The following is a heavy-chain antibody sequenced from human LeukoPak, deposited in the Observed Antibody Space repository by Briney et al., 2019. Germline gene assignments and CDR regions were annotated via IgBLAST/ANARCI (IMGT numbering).Heavy chain of an antibody. CDR1: GGSIGTYY. Sequence: PSETLSLTCTVSGGSIGTYYWTCIRQPPGKGLEWIGNIYSRGSSDYNPSLKSRVTISVDTSKNQFSLKLSSVTAADTAVYYCARLAYNWNLDYWGQGILVTVSS. CDR3: ARLAYNWNLDY. V-gene: IGHV4-59*08. CDR2: IYSRGSS. D-gene: IGHD1-20*01. J-gene: IGHJ4*02.